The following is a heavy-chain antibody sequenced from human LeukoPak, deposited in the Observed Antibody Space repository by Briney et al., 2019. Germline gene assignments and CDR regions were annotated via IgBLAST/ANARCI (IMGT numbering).Heavy chain of an antibody. D-gene: IGHD4-23*01. V-gene: IGHV1-2*02. Sequence: GASVKVSCRASGYIFTDSYIHWVRQAPGQGLEWMGWINPDNGGTNYAQKLQGRVTMTRDTSIDTVYMELSNLRSDDTAVYYCAKAALRAVANWFDPWGQGTLVTVSS. J-gene: IGHJ5*02. CDR1: GYIFTDSY. CDR2: INPDNGGT. CDR3: AKAALRAVANWFDP.